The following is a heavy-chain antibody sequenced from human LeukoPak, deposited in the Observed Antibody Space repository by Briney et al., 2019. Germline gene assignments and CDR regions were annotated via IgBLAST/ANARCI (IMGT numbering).Heavy chain of an antibody. CDR1: GFTLSTYW. Sequence: GGSLRLSCAASGFTLSTYWMSWVRQAPGKGLEWVANIKPDGSEGSYVDSVKGRFTISRDNADNSLYLQMNSLRAEDTAVYYCAREMDFDYWGQGTLVTVSS. V-gene: IGHV3-7*04. CDR3: AREMDFDY. J-gene: IGHJ4*02. D-gene: IGHD2-8*01. CDR2: IKPDGSEG.